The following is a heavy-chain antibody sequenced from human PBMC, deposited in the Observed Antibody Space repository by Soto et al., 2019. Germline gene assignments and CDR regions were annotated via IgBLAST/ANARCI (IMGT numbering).Heavy chain of an antibody. V-gene: IGHV3-7*04. CDR2: IKEDVGKT. Sequence: EVQLVESGGGLVQPGGSLRLSCVAAGLALSSYWMSWVRQAPGKGLEWVANIKEDVGKTYYVDSVKGRFTISRDNAKNSVYLQMNSLRVEDTAVYYCSRDYYGPGPDWGQGTLVIFPS. D-gene: IGHD3-22*01. CDR3: SRDYYGPGPD. CDR1: GLALSSYW. J-gene: IGHJ4*02.